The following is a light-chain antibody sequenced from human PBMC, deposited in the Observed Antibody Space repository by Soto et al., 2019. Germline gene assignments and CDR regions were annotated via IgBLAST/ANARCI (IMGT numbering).Light chain of an antibody. Sequence: QSALTQPASVSGSPGQSITISCTGTSHDIGGYNYVSWYQQHPGKAPKLMIYEVSNRPSGVSNRFSGSKSGNTASLTISGLQAEDEADYYCASYTSSSSYVFGTGTKLTVL. CDR2: EVS. CDR1: SHDIGGYNY. CDR3: ASYTSSSSYV. V-gene: IGLV2-14*01. J-gene: IGLJ1*01.